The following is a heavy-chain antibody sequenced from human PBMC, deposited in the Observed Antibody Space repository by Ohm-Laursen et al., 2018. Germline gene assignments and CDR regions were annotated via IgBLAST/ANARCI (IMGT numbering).Heavy chain of an antibody. CDR1: AYSISSGYH. D-gene: IGHD1-1*01. CDR3: ARIDWNPDY. CDR2: IYHTGVT. Sequence: TLSLTCGVSAYSISSGYHWGWIRQPPGKELEWIANIYHTGVTYYNPSLKSRVTVSVDTSKNQFSLKRNSVTAADTAVYYCARIDWNPDYWGQGTLVTVSS. J-gene: IGHJ4*02. V-gene: IGHV4-38-2*01.